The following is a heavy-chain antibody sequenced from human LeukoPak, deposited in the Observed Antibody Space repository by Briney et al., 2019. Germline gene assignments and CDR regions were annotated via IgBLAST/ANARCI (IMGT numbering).Heavy chain of an antibody. CDR1: GYSFTSFW. V-gene: IGHV5-51*01. D-gene: IGHD6-13*01. Sequence: GGSLKISCRGSGYSFTSFWIGWVRQMPGKGLEWMGIIYPGDSDTKYSPSFQGQVTLSVDKPITTAYLQWSSLKASDTAMYYCARQASAASDYWGQGTLVTVSS. J-gene: IGHJ4*02. CDR2: IYPGDSDT. CDR3: ARQASAASDY.